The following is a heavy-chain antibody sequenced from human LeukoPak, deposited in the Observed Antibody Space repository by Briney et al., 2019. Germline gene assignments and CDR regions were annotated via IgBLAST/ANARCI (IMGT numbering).Heavy chain of an antibody. V-gene: IGHV3-53*01. CDR1: GFTVSSKY. D-gene: IGHD2-8*01. Sequence: PGGSLRLSCAASGFTVSSKYMSWVRQAPGKGLEWVSVIYSGGSTYYADSVKGRFTISRDNSKNTLYLQMNSLKAEDTAVYYCARDNVLMVYAIPGYYYYGMDVWGQGTTVTVSS. CDR3: ARDNVLMVYAIPGYYYYGMDV. CDR2: IYSGGST. J-gene: IGHJ6*02.